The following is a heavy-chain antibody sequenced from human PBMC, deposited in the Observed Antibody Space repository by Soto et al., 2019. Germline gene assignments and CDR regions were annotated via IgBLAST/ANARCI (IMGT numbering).Heavy chain of an antibody. CDR2: IYYSGST. V-gene: IGHV4-39*01. CDR1: GGSISSSSYY. D-gene: IGHD6-13*01. J-gene: IGHJ4*02. CDR3: ATGGYSSSPRIDY. Sequence: SETLSLTCTVSGGSISSSSYYWGWIRQPPGKGLEWIGSIYYSGSTYYNPSLKSRVTISVDTSKNQFSLKLSSVTAADTAVYYCATGGYSSSPRIDYWGQGTLVTVSS.